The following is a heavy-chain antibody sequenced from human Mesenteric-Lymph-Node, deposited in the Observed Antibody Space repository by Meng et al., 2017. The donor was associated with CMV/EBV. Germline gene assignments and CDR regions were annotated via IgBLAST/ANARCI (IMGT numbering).Heavy chain of an antibody. V-gene: IGHV1-18*01. CDR1: GYTLTSKG. Sequence: SYRASGYTLTSKGIRWVRQAPGQGLEWMGWISASNGNTNYAQRFQDRVTMTTDTSTTTAYMELRSLRSDDSAVYYCAREDSSGWFVYWGQGTLVTVSS. J-gene: IGHJ5*01. CDR2: ISASNGNT. CDR3: AREDSSGWFVY. D-gene: IGHD6-19*01.